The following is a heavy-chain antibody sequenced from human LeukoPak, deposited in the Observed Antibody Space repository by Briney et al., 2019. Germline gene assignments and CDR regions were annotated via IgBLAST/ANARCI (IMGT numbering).Heavy chain of an antibody. V-gene: IGHV3-9*01. CDR3: AKGQTVNYHYYMDV. CDR2: ISWNSGNI. D-gene: IGHD4-11*01. Sequence: PGRSLRLSCAASGFTFDDYAMHWVRQAPGKGLEWVSGISWNSGNIGYADSVKGRFTISRDNAKNSLYLQMNSLRAEDTALYYCAKGQTVNYHYYMDVWGKGTTVTVSS. J-gene: IGHJ6*03. CDR1: GFTFDDYA.